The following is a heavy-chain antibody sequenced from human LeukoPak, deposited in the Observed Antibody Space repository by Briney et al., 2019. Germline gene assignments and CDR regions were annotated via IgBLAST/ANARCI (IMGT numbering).Heavy chain of an antibody. Sequence: GGSLRLSCTASGFSFRTYNLHWVRQAPGKGLEWVSAISGSGGSTYYADSVKGRFTISRDNSKNTLYLQMNSLRAEDTAVYYCAKGITIFGVVTPYYFDYWGQGTLVTVSS. CDR3: AKGITIFGVVTPYYFDY. J-gene: IGHJ4*02. CDR2: ISGSGGST. D-gene: IGHD3-3*01. V-gene: IGHV3-23*01. CDR1: GFSFRTYN.